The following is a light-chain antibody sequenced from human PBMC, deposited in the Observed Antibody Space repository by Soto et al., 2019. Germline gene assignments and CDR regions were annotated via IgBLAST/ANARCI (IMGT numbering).Light chain of an antibody. V-gene: IGLV6-57*04. CDR3: QSYDSNTVV. CDR1: SGSIASNH. CDR2: KND. Sequence: NFMLTQPHSGSESPGKTVTISCTRNSGSIASNHVQWYQQRPGSAPTTVIYKNDQRPSGVPDRFSGSIDSSSNSASLTISGLKTEDEAAYYCQSYDSNTVVFGGGTKLTVL. J-gene: IGLJ2*01.